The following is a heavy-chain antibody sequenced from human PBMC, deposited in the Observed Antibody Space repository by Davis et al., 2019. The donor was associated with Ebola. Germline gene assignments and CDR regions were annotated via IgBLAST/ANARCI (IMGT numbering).Heavy chain of an antibody. CDR3: AGLSFGEPPMDV. J-gene: IGHJ6*03. V-gene: IGHV1-46*01. CDR2: INPSGGST. CDR1: GYTFTGYY. Sequence: ASVKVSCKASGYTFTGYYMHWVRQAPGQGLEWMGIINPSGGSTSYAQKFQGRVTMTRDTSTSTVYMELSSLRSEDTAVYYCAGLSFGEPPMDVWGRGTTVTVSS. D-gene: IGHD3-10*01.